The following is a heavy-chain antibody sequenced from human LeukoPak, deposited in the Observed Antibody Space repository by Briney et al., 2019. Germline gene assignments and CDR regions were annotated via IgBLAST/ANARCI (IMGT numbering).Heavy chain of an antibody. Sequence: GGSLRLSCAASGFMFNVYAMSWVRQAPGEGLEWVSGISGSGDYTFYADSVKGRFTISRDNSKNTLFLQMSGVRAEDTAVFYCAKVWSGYLYDAFDIWGQGTMVTVSS. V-gene: IGHV3-23*01. CDR3: AKVWSGYLYDAFDI. CDR2: ISGSGDYT. D-gene: IGHD3-3*01. CDR1: GFMFNVYA. J-gene: IGHJ3*02.